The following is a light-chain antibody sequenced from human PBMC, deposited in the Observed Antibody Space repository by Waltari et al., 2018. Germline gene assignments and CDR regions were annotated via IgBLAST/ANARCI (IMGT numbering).Light chain of an antibody. CDR2: WAS. CDR3: QQYYNTPPT. V-gene: IGKV4-1*01. CDR1: QSVSDHVNNKNY. Sequence: DLVMTQSPDSLTLSPGGRATINCRSSQSVSDHVNNKNYLAWYRQKAGQPPKLLISWASTREFGVPDRFSGSGSGTEFTLTISSLQPEDVAVYYCQQYYNTPPTFGQGTKVEIK. J-gene: IGKJ1*01.